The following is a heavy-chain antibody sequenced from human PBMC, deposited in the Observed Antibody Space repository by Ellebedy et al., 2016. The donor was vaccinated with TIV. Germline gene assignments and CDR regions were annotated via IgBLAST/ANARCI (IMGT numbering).Heavy chain of an antibody. D-gene: IGHD3-22*01. V-gene: IGHV1-3*01. CDR1: GYTFTSYA. Sequence: ASVKVSCKASGYTFTSYAIHWVRQAPGQRLEWMGWINAGNGNTKYSQKFQGRVTITRDTSASTAYMELSSLRSEETAVYYCARGSYDSSGYYRTVNCGMDVWGQGTTVTVSS. CDR3: ARGSYDSSGYYRTVNCGMDV. CDR2: INAGNGNT. J-gene: IGHJ6*02.